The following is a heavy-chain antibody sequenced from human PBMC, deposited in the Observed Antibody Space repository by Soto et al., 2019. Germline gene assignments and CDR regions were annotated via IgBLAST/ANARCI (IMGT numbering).Heavy chain of an antibody. Sequence: GWSLRLSCAASGFTFSSYEMNWVRQAPGKGLEWVSYISSSGSTIYYADSVKGRFTISRDNAKNSLYLQMNSLRAEDTAVYYCARDFSYYDCSGGSCYYYYYYGMDVWGQGTTVTVSS. V-gene: IGHV3-48*03. CDR1: GFTFSSYE. CDR3: ARDFSYYDCSGGSCYYYYYYGMDV. J-gene: IGHJ6*02. CDR2: ISSSGSTI. D-gene: IGHD2-15*01.